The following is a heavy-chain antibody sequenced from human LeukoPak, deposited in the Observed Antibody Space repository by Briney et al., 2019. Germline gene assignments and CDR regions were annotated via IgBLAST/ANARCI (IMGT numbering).Heavy chain of an antibody. CDR2: IYYSGST. J-gene: IGHJ4*02. D-gene: IGHD3-16*01. CDR3: ARLITAFQAFDS. V-gene: IGHV4-39*01. CDR1: GFTFSSYA. Sequence: GSLRLSCAASGFTFSSYAMSWVRQAPGKGLEWIGSIYYSGSTYYNPSLKSRVTISVDTSKNQFSLNLSSVTAADTAVYYCARLITAFQAFDSWGQGTLVTVSS.